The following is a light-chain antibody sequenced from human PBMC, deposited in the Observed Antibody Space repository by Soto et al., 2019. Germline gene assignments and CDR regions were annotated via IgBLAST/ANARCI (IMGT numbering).Light chain of an antibody. Sequence: EIVLTQSPGTLSLSPGERATLSCRASQSVSSSYLARYQQKPGQAPRLLIYGASNRATGIPDRFSGSGSGTDFSLTISRLEPEDFAVYYCQQYDSSPYAFGQGTKLEIK. CDR3: QQYDSSPYA. CDR2: GAS. CDR1: QSVSSSY. J-gene: IGKJ2*01. V-gene: IGKV3-20*01.